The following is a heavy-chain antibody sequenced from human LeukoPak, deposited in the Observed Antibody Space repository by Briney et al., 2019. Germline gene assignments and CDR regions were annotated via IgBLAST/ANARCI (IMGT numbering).Heavy chain of an antibody. CDR3: ARDRWDIALVPAAREIDY. D-gene: IGHD2-2*01. CDR2: ISSSSSYI. V-gene: IGHV3-21*01. CDR1: GFSFSNYN. Sequence: PGGSLRLSCAASGFSFSNYNMNWVRQAPGKGLEWVSSISSSSSYIYYADSVKGRFTISRDNAKNSLYLQMNSLRADDTAVYYCARDRWDIALVPAAREIDYWGQGTLVIVSP. J-gene: IGHJ4*02.